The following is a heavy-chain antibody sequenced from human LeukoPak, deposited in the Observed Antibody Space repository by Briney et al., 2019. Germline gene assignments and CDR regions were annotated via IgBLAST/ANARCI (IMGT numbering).Heavy chain of an antibody. CDR2: INHSGST. CDR1: GGSFSGYY. CDR3: ARGPREQLVLFRMCNWFDP. V-gene: IGHV4-34*01. Sequence: TSETLSLTCAVYGGSFSGYYWSWTRQPPGKGLEWIGEINHSGSTNYNPSLKSRVTISVDTSKNQFSLKLSSVTAADTAVYYCARGPREQLVLFRMCNWFDPWGQGTLVTVSS. J-gene: IGHJ5*02. D-gene: IGHD6-6*01.